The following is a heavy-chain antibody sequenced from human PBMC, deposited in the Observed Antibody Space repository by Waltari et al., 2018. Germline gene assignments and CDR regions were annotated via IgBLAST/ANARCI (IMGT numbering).Heavy chain of an antibody. CDR2: TNHSGST. D-gene: IGHD3-10*01. V-gene: IGHV4-34*01. CDR1: GGSFSGYY. J-gene: IGHJ5*02. Sequence: QVQLQQWGAGLLKPSETLSLTCAVYGGSFSGYYWSWIRQPPGKGLEWIGKTNHSGSTNYHPSLKSRVTISVDTSKTQFSLRLGSVTAADTAVYYCARGPYGSGSYYRGFDPWGQGTLVTVSS. CDR3: ARGPYGSGSYYRGFDP.